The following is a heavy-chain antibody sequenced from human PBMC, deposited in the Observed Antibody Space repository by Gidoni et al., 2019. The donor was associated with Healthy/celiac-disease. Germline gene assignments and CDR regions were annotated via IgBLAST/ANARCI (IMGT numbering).Heavy chain of an antibody. CDR2: SNHSGST. CDR1: GGSFSGDY. Sequence: AQLQQWGAGLLKPSETLPPNCAGDGGSFSGDYWSWIRQPPGKGLEGIGESNHSGSTNYNPSRTSRVTISVDTSKNQFSLKLSSVTAADTAVYYCARNLKYYYDSGGYYYFDYWGQGTLVTVSS. CDR3: ARNLKYYYDSGGYYYFDY. D-gene: IGHD3-22*01. V-gene: IGHV4-34*01. J-gene: IGHJ4*02.